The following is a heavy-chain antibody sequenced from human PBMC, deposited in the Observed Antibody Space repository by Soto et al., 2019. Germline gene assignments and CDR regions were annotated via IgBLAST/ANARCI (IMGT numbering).Heavy chain of an antibody. Sequence: QVQLQQGGAGLLKPSETLSLTCAVYGGSVRSGSYYWSWIRQPPGKGLAWIGEMSHSGGTHFNPALKSRVTISVDTSKNQCSLMMSFVTAADTALYYCARVERGTATTVVDAFDIWGPGTMVTVSS. CDR2: MSHSGGT. CDR1: GGSVRSGSYY. J-gene: IGHJ3*02. V-gene: IGHV4-34*01. D-gene: IGHD2-21*02. CDR3: ARVERGTATTVVDAFDI.